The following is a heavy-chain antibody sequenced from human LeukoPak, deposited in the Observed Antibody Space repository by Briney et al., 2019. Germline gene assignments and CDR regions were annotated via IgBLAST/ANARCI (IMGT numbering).Heavy chain of an antibody. Sequence: AGGSLRLSCAASGFTFSGYWMNWVRQAPGKGLEWVANIKQDGSEKSYVDSVKGRFTTSRDNAKNSLYLQMNSLRAEDTAVYYCARVSSGWYLDYWGQGTLVTVSS. D-gene: IGHD6-19*01. V-gene: IGHV3-7*01. J-gene: IGHJ4*02. CDR1: GFTFSGYW. CDR3: ARVSSGWYLDY. CDR2: IKQDGSEK.